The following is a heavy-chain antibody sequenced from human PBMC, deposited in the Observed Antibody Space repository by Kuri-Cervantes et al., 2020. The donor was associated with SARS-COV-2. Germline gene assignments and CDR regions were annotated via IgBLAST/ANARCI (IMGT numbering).Heavy chain of an antibody. CDR3: ASFTNYYYGLDV. CDR1: GGTFDSYP. J-gene: IGHJ6*02. CDR2: IIPFLGIS. V-gene: IGHV1-69*02. Sequence: SVKVSCKASGGTFDSYPISWVRQAPGQGLEWMGRIIPFLGISNSAQKFQGRVTITADKSTSTVYMELSSLRSEDTAVYYCASFTNYYYGLDVWGQGTTVTVSS. D-gene: IGHD2-2*01.